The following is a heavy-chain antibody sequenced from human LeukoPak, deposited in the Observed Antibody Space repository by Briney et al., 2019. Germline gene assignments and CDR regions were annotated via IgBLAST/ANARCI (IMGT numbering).Heavy chain of an antibody. V-gene: IGHV1-2*02. CDR3: ARSRVRTFIVVVPAAYDY. Sequence: GASVKVSCKASGYSFTYYYIHWVRQAPGQGLEWMAWINPDSGDTNYAQKFQARVTLTRDTSSSTAFLDLSRLRSDDTAVYYCARSRVRTFIVVVPAAYDYWGQGTLVTVSS. D-gene: IGHD2-2*01. CDR2: INPDSGDT. CDR1: GYSFTYYY. J-gene: IGHJ4*02.